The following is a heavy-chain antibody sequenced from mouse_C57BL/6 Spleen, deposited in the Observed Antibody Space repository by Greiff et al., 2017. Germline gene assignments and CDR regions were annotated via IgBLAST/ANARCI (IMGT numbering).Heavy chain of an antibody. CDR1: GYAFSSSW. CDR2: IYPGDGDT. D-gene: IGHD2-1*01. J-gene: IGHJ4*01. CDR3: ARGNYLYYAMDY. V-gene: IGHV1-82*01. Sequence: QVQLQQSGPELVKPGASVKISCKASGYAFSSSWMNWVKQRPGTGLEWIGRIYPGDGDTNYNGKFKGKVTLTADKSSSTAYMQLSSLTSEDSAVYFCARGNYLYYAMDYWGQGTSGTVSS.